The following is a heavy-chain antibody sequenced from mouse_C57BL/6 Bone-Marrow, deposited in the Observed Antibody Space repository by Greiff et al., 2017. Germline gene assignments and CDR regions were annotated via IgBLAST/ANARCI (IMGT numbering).Heavy chain of an antibody. Sequence: EVQVVVSGGGLVQPKGSLKLSCAASGFSFNTYAMNWVRQAPGKGLEWVARIRSKSNNYATYYADSVKDRFTISRDDSESMLYLQMNNLKTEDTAMYYCVRNEGYAMDYWGQGTSVTVSS. CDR1: GFSFNTYA. V-gene: IGHV10-1*01. CDR3: VRNEGYAMDY. J-gene: IGHJ4*01. CDR2: IRSKSNNYAT.